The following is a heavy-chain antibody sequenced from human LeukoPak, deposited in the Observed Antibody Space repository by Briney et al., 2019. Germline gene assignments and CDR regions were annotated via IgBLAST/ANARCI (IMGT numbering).Heavy chain of an antibody. D-gene: IGHD3-22*01. CDR1: GFTFSSYA. V-gene: IGHV3-33*08. CDR2: IWYDGSNK. J-gene: IGHJ4*02. Sequence: GGSLRLSCAASGFTFSSYAMHWVRQAPGKGLEWVAVIWYDGSNKYYADSVKGRFTISRDNSKNTLYLQMNSLRAEDTAVYYCARSPPLHYYDSSGYYYPDYWGQGTLVTVSS. CDR3: ARSPPLHYYDSSGYYYPDY.